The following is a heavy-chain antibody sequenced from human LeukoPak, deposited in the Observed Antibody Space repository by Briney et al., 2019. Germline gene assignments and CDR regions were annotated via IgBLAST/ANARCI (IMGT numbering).Heavy chain of an antibody. CDR3: TRDSGTTGEVKFDP. Sequence: SETLSLTCSVSGGSLSNVYLSCIRQPAGKGLEWIGRIYSSGTITYNPSLQSRVTMSVDTSKNEFPLKMSSVTAADTAVYYCTRDSGTTGEVKFDPWGQGTLVAVSS. D-gene: IGHD3-10*01. J-gene: IGHJ5*02. CDR2: IYSSGTI. V-gene: IGHV4-4*07. CDR1: GGSLSNVY.